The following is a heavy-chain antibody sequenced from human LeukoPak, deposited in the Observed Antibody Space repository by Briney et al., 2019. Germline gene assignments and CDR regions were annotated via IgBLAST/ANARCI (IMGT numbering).Heavy chain of an antibody. D-gene: IGHD3-10*01. CDR3: TTVSLLMVRGVVMSSGYFDY. CDR2: IKSKTDGGTT. CDR1: GFTFSNAW. J-gene: IGHJ4*02. V-gene: IGHV3-15*01. Sequence: GGSLRLSCAASGFTFSNAWMSWVRQAPGKGLEWVGRIKSKTDGGTTDYAAPVKGRFTISRDDSKNTLYLQMNSLKTEDTAVYYCTTVSLLMVRGVVMSSGYFDYWGQGTLVTVSS.